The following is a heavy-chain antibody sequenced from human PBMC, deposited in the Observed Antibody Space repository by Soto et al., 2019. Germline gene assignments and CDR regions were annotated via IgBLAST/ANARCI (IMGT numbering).Heavy chain of an antibody. J-gene: IGHJ4*02. V-gene: IGHV3-30-3*01. CDR3: ARDKFGYQGSYYFDY. Sequence: PGGSLRLSCAASGFTFSSYAMHWVRQAPGKGLEWVAVISYDGSNKYYADSVKGRFTISRDNSKNTLYLQMNSLRAEDTAVYYCARDKFGYQGSYYFDYWGQGTLVTVSS. D-gene: IGHD5-18*01. CDR2: ISYDGSNK. CDR1: GFTFSSYA.